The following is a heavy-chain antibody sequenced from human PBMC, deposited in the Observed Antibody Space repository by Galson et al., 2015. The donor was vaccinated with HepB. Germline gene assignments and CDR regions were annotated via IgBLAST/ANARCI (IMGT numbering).Heavy chain of an antibody. CDR1: GYTLTELS. D-gene: IGHD6-25*01. CDR2: FDPEDGET. CDR3: ATTPSPYSSGWTRAASWYFDL. Sequence: SVKVSCKVSGYTLTELSMHWVRQAPGKGLEWMGGFDPEDGETIYAQKFQGRVTMTEDTSTDTAYMELSSLRSEDTAVYYCATTPSPYSSGWTRAASWYFDLWGRGTLVTVSS. J-gene: IGHJ2*01. V-gene: IGHV1-24*01.